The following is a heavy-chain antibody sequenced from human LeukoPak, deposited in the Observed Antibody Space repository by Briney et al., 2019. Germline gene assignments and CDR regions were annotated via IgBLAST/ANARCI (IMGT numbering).Heavy chain of an antibody. CDR1: GFTFSSYS. D-gene: IGHD3-10*01. CDR3: ARDWDYYGSGADFDP. J-gene: IGHJ5*02. V-gene: IGHV3-48*01. CDR2: ISSSSTI. Sequence: GGSLRLSCAASGFTFSSYSMNWVRQAPGKGLEWVSYISSSSTIYYADSVKGRFTISRDNAKNSLYLQMNSLRAEDTAVYYCARDWDYYGSGADFDPWGQGTLVTVSS.